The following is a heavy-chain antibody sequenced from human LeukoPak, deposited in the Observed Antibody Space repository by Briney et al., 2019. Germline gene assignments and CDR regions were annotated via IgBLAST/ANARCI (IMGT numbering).Heavy chain of an antibody. D-gene: IGHD3-9*01. V-gene: IGHV3-21*01. J-gene: IGHJ6*02. CDR2: ISSSSSYI. CDR1: GFTFSSYS. Sequence: GGSLRLSCAASGFTFSSYSMNWVRQAPGKGLEWVSSISSSSSYIYYADSVKGRFTISRDNAKNSLYLQMNSLRAEDTAVYYCAREPILTGYPPYYYYGMDVWGQGTTVTVSS. CDR3: AREPILTGYPPYYYYGMDV.